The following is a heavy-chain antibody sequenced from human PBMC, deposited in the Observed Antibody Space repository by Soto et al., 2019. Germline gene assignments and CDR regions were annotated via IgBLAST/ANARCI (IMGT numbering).Heavy chain of an antibody. Sequence: GGSLRLSCAASGFTFSSYWMHWVRQAPGKGLVWVSRINSDGSDVTYADSVKGRFTISRDNAKNTLYLQMNSLRAEDTAVYYCXRPPFAGQGNTFNYWGQGTLVTVSS. CDR1: GFTFSSYW. CDR2: INSDGSDV. CDR3: XRPPFAGQGNTFNY. J-gene: IGHJ4*02. D-gene: IGHD3-3*01. V-gene: IGHV3-74*01.